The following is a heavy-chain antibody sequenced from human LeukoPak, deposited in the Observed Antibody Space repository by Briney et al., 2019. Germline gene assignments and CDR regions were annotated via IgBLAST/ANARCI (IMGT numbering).Heavy chain of an antibody. CDR2: IYYSGST. J-gene: IGHJ4*02. D-gene: IGHD3-3*01. CDR1: GGSISSGGYY. CDR3: ARLTRTYDFWSGPHVLEDY. V-gene: IGHV4-31*03. Sequence: PSETLSLTCTVSGGSISSGGYYWSWIRQHPGKGLEWIGYIYYSGSTYYNPSLKSRVTISVDTSKNQFSLKLSSVTAADTAVYYCARLTRTYDFWSGPHVLEDYWGQGTLVTVSS.